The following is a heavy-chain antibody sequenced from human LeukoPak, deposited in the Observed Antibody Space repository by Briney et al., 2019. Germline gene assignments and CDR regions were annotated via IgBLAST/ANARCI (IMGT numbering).Heavy chain of an antibody. V-gene: IGHV1-46*01. Sequence: ASVKVSCKASGYTFTSYYMHWVRQAPGQGLEWMGIINPSGGSTSYAQKFQGRVTMTRDTSTSTVYMELSSLRSEDTAVYYCARGTAHDFWSGYPTNYFDYWGQGTLVTVSS. CDR3: ARGTAHDFWSGYPTNYFDY. CDR2: INPSGGST. CDR1: GYTFTSYY. D-gene: IGHD3-3*01. J-gene: IGHJ4*02.